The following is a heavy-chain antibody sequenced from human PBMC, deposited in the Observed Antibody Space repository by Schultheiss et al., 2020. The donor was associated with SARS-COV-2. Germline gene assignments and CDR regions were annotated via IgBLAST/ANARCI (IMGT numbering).Heavy chain of an antibody. V-gene: IGHV3-30*19. D-gene: IGHD6-6*01. J-gene: IGHJ4*02. CDR1: GFTFSSYG. Sequence: GGSLRLSCAASGFTFSSYGMHWVRQAPGKGLEWVAVISYDGSNKYYADSVKGRFTISRDNSKNTLYLQMNSLRAEDTALYYCAKCGSSASFGSYWVDYWGQGTLVTVSS. CDR3: AKCGSSASFGSYWVDY. CDR2: ISYDGSNK.